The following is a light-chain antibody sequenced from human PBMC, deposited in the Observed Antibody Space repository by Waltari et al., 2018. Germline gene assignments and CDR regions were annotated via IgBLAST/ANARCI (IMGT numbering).Light chain of an antibody. CDR2: KDS. Sequence: SYELTQPPSVSVSPGQPARITCSGDALPNQYAYWYPQKPGQAPVVVIYKDSERPSGIPERFSGSTSGTTVTLAISGGQAEDEADYYCQSTDSSGTSVVFGGGTKLTV. CDR3: QSTDSSGTSVV. V-gene: IGLV3-25*03. CDR1: ALPNQY. J-gene: IGLJ2*01.